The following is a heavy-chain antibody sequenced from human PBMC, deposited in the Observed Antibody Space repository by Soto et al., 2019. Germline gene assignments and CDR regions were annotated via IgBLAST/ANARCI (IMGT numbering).Heavy chain of an antibody. Sequence: ESLKVSCNGSGYSFTSYWSSWVRQMPGKGLEWMGRIDPSDSYTNYSPSFQGHVTISADKSISTAYLQWSSLKASDTAMYYCARPNYYDSTDAFDIWGQGTMVTV. J-gene: IGHJ3*02. CDR3: ARPNYYDSTDAFDI. CDR1: GYSFTSYW. V-gene: IGHV5-10-1*01. CDR2: IDPSDSYT. D-gene: IGHD3-22*01.